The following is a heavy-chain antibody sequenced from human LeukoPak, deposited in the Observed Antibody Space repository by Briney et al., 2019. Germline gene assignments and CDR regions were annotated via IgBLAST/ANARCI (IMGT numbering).Heavy chain of an antibody. D-gene: IGHD1-7*01. Sequence: SETLSLTCTVSSGSISSYYWSWIRQPPGKGLEWIGYIYYSGSTNYNPSLKSRVTISVDTSKNQFSLKLSSVTAADTAVYYCARVRYDWNYGFDPRGQGTLVTVSS. CDR1: SGSISSYY. CDR2: IYYSGST. CDR3: ARVRYDWNYGFDP. V-gene: IGHV4-59*01. J-gene: IGHJ5*02.